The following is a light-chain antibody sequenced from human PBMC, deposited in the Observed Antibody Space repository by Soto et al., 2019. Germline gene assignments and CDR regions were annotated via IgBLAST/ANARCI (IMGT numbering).Light chain of an antibody. CDR1: QGISNY. CDR3: QQYDSPPLT. CDR2: DAS. Sequence: DIQMTQSPSSLSASVGDRVTITCQARQGISNYLNWYQQKPGKAPKLLIYDASKLETGVSSRFSGSGTGADFTLTVSSLQPEDIATYFCQQYDSPPLTFGAGTRVEIK. V-gene: IGKV1-33*01. J-gene: IGKJ4*01.